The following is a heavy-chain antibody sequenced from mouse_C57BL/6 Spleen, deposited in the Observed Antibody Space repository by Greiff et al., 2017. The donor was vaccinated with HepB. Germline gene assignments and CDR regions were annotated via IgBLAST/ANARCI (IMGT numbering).Heavy chain of an antibody. CDR2: ISYDGSN. CDR3: ARARATGRGYYFDY. CDR1: GYSITSGYY. V-gene: IGHV3-6*01. J-gene: IGHJ2*01. D-gene: IGHD4-1*02. Sequence: EVQLQESGPGLVKPSQSLSLTCSVTGYSITSGYYWNWIRQFPGNKLEWMGYISYDGSNNYNPSLKNRISITRDTSNNQFFLKLNSVTTEDTATYYCARARATGRGYYFDYWGQGTTLTVSS.